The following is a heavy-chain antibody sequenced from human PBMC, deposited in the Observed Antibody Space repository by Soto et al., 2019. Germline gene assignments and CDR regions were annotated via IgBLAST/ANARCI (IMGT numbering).Heavy chain of an antibody. V-gene: IGHV1-46*01. J-gene: IGHJ4*02. CDR3: AREGLVLEAGYNFVFGY. Sequence: GASVKVSCKASGYTFTSYYMHWVRQAPGQGLEWMGIINPSGGSTSYAQKFQGRVTMTRDTSTSTVYMELSSLRSEDTAVYYCAREGLVLEAGYNFVFGYWGQGILVTVS. D-gene: IGHD5-12*01. CDR1: GYTFTSYY. CDR2: INPSGGST.